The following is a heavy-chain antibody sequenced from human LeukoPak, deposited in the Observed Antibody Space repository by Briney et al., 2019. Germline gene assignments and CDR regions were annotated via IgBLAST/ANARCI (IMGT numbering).Heavy chain of an antibody. CDR2: IYSGGST. D-gene: IGHD3-10*01. V-gene: IGHV3-53*01. J-gene: IGHJ4*02. Sequence: PGGSLRLSCAGSGFIFNNYAMHWVRQPPGKGLEWVSVIYSGGSTYYADSVKGRFTISRDNSKNTLYLQMNSLRAEDTAVYYCAGSVNYYGSGSHDYWGQGTLVTVSS. CDR1: GFIFNNYA. CDR3: AGSVNYYGSGSHDY.